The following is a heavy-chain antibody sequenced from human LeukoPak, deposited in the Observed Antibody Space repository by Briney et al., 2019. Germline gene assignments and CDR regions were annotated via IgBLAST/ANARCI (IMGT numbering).Heavy chain of an antibody. D-gene: IGHD5-24*01. Sequence: SETLSLTCTVSGGSISSSSYYWGWIRQPPGKGLEWIGSIYYSGSTYYNPSLKSRVTISVDTSKNQFSLKLSSVTAADTAVYYCARDLKRWSPLLRYYYYYMDVWGKGTTVTISS. V-gene: IGHV4-39*07. CDR3: ARDLKRWSPLLRYYYYYMDV. CDR2: IYYSGST. CDR1: GGSISSSSYY. J-gene: IGHJ6*03.